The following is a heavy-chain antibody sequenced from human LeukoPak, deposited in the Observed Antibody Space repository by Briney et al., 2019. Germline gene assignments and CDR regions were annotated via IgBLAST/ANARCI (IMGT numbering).Heavy chain of an antibody. J-gene: IGHJ3*02. CDR2: INPNSGGT. CDR3: ARVWDIVVVPAATNAFDI. V-gene: IGHV1-2*02. D-gene: IGHD2-2*01. Sequence: ASVKVSCEASGYTLTGYYMHWVRQAPGQGLEWMGWINPNSGGTNYAQKFQGRVTMTRDTSISTAYMELSRLRSDDTVVYYCARVWDIVVVPAATNAFDIWGQGTMVTVSS. CDR1: GYTLTGYY.